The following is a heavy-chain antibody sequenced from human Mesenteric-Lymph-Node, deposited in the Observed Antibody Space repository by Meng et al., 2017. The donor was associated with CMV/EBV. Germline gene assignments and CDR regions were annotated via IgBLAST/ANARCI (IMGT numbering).Heavy chain of an antibody. CDR1: GYTFTGYY. J-gene: IGHJ4*02. Sequence: ASVKVSCKASGYTFTGYYMHWVRQAPGQGLEWMGWINPNSGGTNYAQKFQGRVTMTRDTSISTAYMELSRLRSDDTAVYYCARVGGYSYGYAASTRFDYWGQGTLVTVSS. CDR2: INPNSGGT. V-gene: IGHV1-2*02. CDR3: ARVGGYSYGYAASTRFDY. D-gene: IGHD5-18*01.